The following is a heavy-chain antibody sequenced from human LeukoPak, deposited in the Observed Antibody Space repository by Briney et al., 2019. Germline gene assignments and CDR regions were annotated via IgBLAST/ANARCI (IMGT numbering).Heavy chain of an antibody. CDR2: INHSGST. J-gene: IGHJ4*02. CDR1: GGSFSGYY. Sequence: SETLSLTCAVYGGSFSGYYWSWIRQPPGKELEWIGEINHSGSTNYNPSLKSRVTISVDTSKNQFSLKLSSVTAADTAVYYCARSHYDFWSGYYLPFDYWGQGTLVTVSS. D-gene: IGHD3-3*01. V-gene: IGHV4-34*01. CDR3: ARSHYDFWSGYYLPFDY.